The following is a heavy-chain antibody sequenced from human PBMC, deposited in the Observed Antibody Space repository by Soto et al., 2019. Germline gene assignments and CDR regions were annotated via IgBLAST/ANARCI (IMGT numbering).Heavy chain of an antibody. CDR2: INGDGSDT. V-gene: IGHV3-74*03. D-gene: IGHD2-8*02. J-gene: IGHJ5*02. Sequence: EVQLVESGGGLVQPGGSLRLSCGASGFDFSNYWMHWVRQAPGKGLVWVSRINGDGSDTKYADSVKGRFTISRDNARNTVYLKMNSLRADDTAVYYCARDQNTGGWFDAWGQGALVTVSS. CDR3: ARDQNTGGWFDA. CDR1: GFDFSNYW.